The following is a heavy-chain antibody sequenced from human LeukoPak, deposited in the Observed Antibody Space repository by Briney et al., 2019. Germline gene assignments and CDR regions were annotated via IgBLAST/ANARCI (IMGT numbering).Heavy chain of an antibody. CDR2: IYTSGST. J-gene: IGHJ4*02. CDR3: ARVTTGGYYNY. Sequence: SQTLSLTCTVSGVSISSGSYYWSWIRQPAGKGLEWIGRIYTSGSTNYNPSLKSRVTISLDTSENHFSLKRSSVTAADTAVYYCARVTTGGYYNYWGQGTLVTVSS. D-gene: IGHD3-22*01. CDR1: GVSISSGSYY. V-gene: IGHV4-61*02.